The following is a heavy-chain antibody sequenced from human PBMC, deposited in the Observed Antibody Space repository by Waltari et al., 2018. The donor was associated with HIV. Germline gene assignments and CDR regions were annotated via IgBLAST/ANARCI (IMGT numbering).Heavy chain of an antibody. D-gene: IGHD2-21*02. V-gene: IGHV3-48*04. CDR2: ISSSSTT. J-gene: IGHJ3*02. CDR3: ASSPVTAMHIAFDI. Sequence: EVQLVESGGGLVKPGGSLRLSCAASGFTFSSYSMNWVRRAPGRGLEWVSYISSSSTTYSAASVKCRLTISRDNVKNPLYLQMISLRVVDTAVYYCASSPVTAMHIAFDIWGQGTMVTVSS. CDR1: GFTFSSYS.